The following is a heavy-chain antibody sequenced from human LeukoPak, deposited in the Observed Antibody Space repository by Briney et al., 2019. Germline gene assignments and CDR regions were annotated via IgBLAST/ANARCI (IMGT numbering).Heavy chain of an antibody. Sequence: SETLSLTCSVYGGSLSGYYWSWIRQPPGKGLEWIGEINHSGSTNYNPSLKSRVTISADTSKNQFSLKLDSVTAADTAVYYCARGLADTAMVMSDYWGQGTLVTVSS. CDR2: INHSGST. D-gene: IGHD5-18*01. CDR1: GGSLSGYY. J-gene: IGHJ4*02. CDR3: ARGLADTAMVMSDY. V-gene: IGHV4-34*01.